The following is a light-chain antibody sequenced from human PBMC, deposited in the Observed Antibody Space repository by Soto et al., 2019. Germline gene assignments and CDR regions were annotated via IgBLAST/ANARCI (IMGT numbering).Light chain of an antibody. V-gene: IGKV3-15*01. CDR3: LQYNNWVPT. Sequence: EIVMTQSPATLSVSPGERATLSCRASQSVRSNLAWYQQKPGQAPRLLIYGASTRATGVPARFSGSGSGTEFTLTISSLQSEDFAVYYCLQYNNWVPTFGQETKVDIK. CDR2: GAS. CDR1: QSVRSN. J-gene: IGKJ1*01.